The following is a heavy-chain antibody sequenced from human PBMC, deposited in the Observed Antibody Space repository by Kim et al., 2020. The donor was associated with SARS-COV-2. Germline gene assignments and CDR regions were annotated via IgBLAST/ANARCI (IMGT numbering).Heavy chain of an antibody. Sequence: GGSLRLSCAASGFTFSSYAMSWVRQAPGKGLEWVSAISGSGGITYYADSVKGRFTISRDNSKNTLYLQMNSLRAEDTAVYYCAKVKGYYYYYGMEVWGQGTTVTVSS. J-gene: IGHJ6*02. CDR1: GFTFSSYA. V-gene: IGHV3-23*01. CDR2: ISGSGGIT. CDR3: AKVKGYYYYYGMEV.